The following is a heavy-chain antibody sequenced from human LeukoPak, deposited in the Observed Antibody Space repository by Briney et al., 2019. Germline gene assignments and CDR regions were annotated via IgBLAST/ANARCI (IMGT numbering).Heavy chain of an antibody. CDR3: ARQYCRSTRCYVYFDY. D-gene: IGHD2-2*01. CDR1: GGSISSYY. J-gene: IGHJ4*02. Sequence: PSETLSLTCTVSGGSISSYYWSWIRQPPGKGLEWIGYIYSSGSTNYNPSLKSRVTISVDTSKNQFSLKLNSVTAADTAVYYCARQYCRSTRCYVYFDYWGQGTLVTVSS. CDR2: IYSSGST. V-gene: IGHV4-59*08.